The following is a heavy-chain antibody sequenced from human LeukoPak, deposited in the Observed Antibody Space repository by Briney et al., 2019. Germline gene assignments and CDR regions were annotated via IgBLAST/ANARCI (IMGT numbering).Heavy chain of an antibody. V-gene: IGHV1-69*05. CDR2: IIPIFGTA. CDR3: ASEEMCPQGLDY. CDR1: GGTFSSYA. D-gene: IGHD5-24*01. Sequence: SVKVSCKASGGTFSSYAISLVRQAHGPGLEWMGGIIPIFGTANYAQKFQGRVTITTDESTSTAYMELSSLRSEDTAVYYCASEEMCPQGLDYRGQGTLVTVSS. J-gene: IGHJ4*02.